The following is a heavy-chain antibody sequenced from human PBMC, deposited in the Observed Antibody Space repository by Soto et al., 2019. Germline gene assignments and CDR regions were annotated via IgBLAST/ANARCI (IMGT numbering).Heavy chain of an antibody. D-gene: IGHD5-12*01. J-gene: IGHJ6*02. Sequence: GGSLRLSCAASGFTFSSYGMHWVRQAPGKGLEWVAVIWYDGSNKYYADSVKGRFTISRDNSKNTLYLQMNSLRAEDTAVYYCARDIVATNNYYYGMDVWGQGTKVTVSS. CDR3: ARDIVATNNYYYGMDV. CDR2: IWYDGSNK. V-gene: IGHV3-33*01. CDR1: GFTFSSYG.